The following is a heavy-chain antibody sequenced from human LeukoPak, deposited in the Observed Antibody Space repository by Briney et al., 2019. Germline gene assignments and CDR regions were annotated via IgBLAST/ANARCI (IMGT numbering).Heavy chain of an antibody. CDR1: GFTFSSYS. CDR2: ISRTSNDI. D-gene: IGHD2-2*01. CDR3: ATAHFIVVVPPATHQNDY. J-gene: IGHJ4*02. V-gene: IGHV3-21*01. Sequence: GESLRLSCAASGFTFSSYSMNWVRQAPGKGLEWVSSISRTSNDIYYADSVKGRFTISRDNAKSSLYLQMNSLRAEDTAVYYCATAHFIVVVPPATHQNDYWGQGTLVTVSS.